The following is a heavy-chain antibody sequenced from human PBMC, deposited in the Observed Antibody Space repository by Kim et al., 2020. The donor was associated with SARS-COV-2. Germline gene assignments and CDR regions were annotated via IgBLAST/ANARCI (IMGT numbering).Heavy chain of an antibody. V-gene: IGHV1-69*04. J-gene: IGHJ3*02. CDR1: GGTFSSYA. CDR2: IIPILGIA. D-gene: IGHD3-22*01. Sequence: SVKVSCKASGGTFSSYAISWVRQAPGQGLEWMGRIIPILGIANYAQKFQGRVTITADKSTSTAYMELSSLRSEDTAVYYCARDRPGRDYYDSSGYYHAFDIWGQGTMVTVSS. CDR3: ARDRPGRDYYDSSGYYHAFDI.